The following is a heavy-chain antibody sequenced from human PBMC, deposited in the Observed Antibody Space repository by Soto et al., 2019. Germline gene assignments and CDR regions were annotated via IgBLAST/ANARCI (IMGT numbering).Heavy chain of an antibody. CDR1: GGTFGSNA. CDR3: ARVDYGGNSNWFDP. V-gene: IGHV1-18*01. J-gene: IGHJ5*02. Sequence: ASVKVSCKASGGTFGSNAISWVRQAPGQGLEWMGWISAYNGNTNYAQKLQGRVTMTTDTSTSTAYMELRSLRSDDTAVYYCARVDYGGNSNWFDPWGQGTLVTVSS. CDR2: ISAYNGNT. D-gene: IGHD4-17*01.